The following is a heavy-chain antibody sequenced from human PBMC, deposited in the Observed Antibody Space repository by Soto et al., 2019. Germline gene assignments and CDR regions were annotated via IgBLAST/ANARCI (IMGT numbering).Heavy chain of an antibody. D-gene: IGHD6-13*01. Sequence: EVPLVESGGGLEQPGRSLRLSCAASGFTFDDYAMHWVRQAPGKGLEWVSGISRDSGSINYADSVKGRFTISRDNAKNSLYLQLDSLRPEDTALYYCAKEGRSSWTAYGGYYFDHWGQGTLVTVSS. J-gene: IGHJ4*02. CDR2: ISRDSGSI. V-gene: IGHV3-9*01. CDR3: AKEGRSSWTAYGGYYFDH. CDR1: GFTFDDYA.